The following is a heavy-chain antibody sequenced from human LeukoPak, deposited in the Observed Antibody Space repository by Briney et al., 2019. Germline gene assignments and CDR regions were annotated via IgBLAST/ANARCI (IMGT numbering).Heavy chain of an antibody. CDR1: GFTVSSNS. J-gene: IGHJ4*02. CDR3: ARRAGAYTHPYDY. D-gene: IGHD3-16*01. Sequence: PGGSLRLSCTVSGFTVSSNSMSWVRQAPGKGLEWVSFIYSAGSTHYSDSVKGRFTISIDNSKNTLYLQMNSLRAEDTAVCYCARRAGAYTHPYDYWGQGTLVTVSS. V-gene: IGHV3-53*01. CDR2: IYSAGST.